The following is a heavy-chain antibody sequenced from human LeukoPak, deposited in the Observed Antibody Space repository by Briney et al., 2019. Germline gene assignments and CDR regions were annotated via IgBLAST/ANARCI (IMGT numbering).Heavy chain of an antibody. CDR1: GYTFTGYY. CDR3: ARNDMITFGGVSEP. Sequence: GASVKVSCKASGYTFTGYYMHWVRQAPGQGLEWMGWINPNSGGTNYAQKFQGRVTMTRDTSISTAYMELSRLRSDDTAVYYCARNDMITFGGVSEPWGQGTLVTVSS. V-gene: IGHV1-2*02. CDR2: INPNSGGT. J-gene: IGHJ5*02. D-gene: IGHD3-16*01.